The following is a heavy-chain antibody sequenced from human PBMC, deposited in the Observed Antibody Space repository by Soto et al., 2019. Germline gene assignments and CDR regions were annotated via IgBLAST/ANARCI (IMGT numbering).Heavy chain of an antibody. Sequence: SETLSLTCAVYGGSFSGYYWSWIRQPPGKGLEWIGEINHSGSTNYNPSLKSRVTISVDTSKNQFSLKLSSVTAADTAVYYCARVVIAAAGTLYYYYGMDVWGQGTTVTV. V-gene: IGHV4-34*01. D-gene: IGHD6-13*01. J-gene: IGHJ6*02. CDR2: INHSGST. CDR1: GGSFSGYY. CDR3: ARVVIAAAGTLYYYYGMDV.